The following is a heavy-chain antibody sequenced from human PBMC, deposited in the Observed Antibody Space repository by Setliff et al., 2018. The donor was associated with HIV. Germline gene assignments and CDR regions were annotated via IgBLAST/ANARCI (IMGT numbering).Heavy chain of an antibody. V-gene: IGHV3-30*18. Sequence: GGSLRLSCAASGFRFTTYWMSWVRQAPGKGLEWLAVISYDGSNKYYADSVKGRFTISRDNSKNTLYLQMNSLRAEDTAVYYCAKEYYDIFGYYYYGMDVWGQGTTVTVSS. D-gene: IGHD3-9*01. CDR1: GFRFTTYW. CDR3: AKEYYDIFGYYYYGMDV. CDR2: ISYDGSNK. J-gene: IGHJ6*02.